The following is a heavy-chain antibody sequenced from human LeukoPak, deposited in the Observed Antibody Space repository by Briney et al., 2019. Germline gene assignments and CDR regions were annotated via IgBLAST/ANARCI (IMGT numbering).Heavy chain of an antibody. CDR1: GYTFTAYY. V-gene: IGHV1-2*06. D-gene: IGHD1-26*01. CDR3: AGGGGSYGDV. CDR2: FDPYNGGT. J-gene: IGHJ3*01. Sequence: GASVKVFCKASGYTFTAYYMHWLRQAPGQGLEWMGRFDPYNGGTSYAQKFQGRVTITRDTSVSTDYMELSSLRSDDTAVYYCAGGGGSYGDVWGQGTMVAVSS.